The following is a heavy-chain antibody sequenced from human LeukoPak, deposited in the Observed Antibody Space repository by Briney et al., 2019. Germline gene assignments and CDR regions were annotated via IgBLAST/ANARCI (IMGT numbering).Heavy chain of an antibody. J-gene: IGHJ6*02. CDR3: ARAPTYYYYGMDV. Sequence: SETLSLTCTVSGGSIGSGDYYWSWIRQPPGKGREWIGYIYYSGSTYYNPSLKSRVTISVDTSKNQFSLKLSSVTAADTAVYYCARAPTYYYYGMDVWGQGTTVTVSS. V-gene: IGHV4-30-4*01. CDR1: GGSIGSGDYY. CDR2: IYYSGST.